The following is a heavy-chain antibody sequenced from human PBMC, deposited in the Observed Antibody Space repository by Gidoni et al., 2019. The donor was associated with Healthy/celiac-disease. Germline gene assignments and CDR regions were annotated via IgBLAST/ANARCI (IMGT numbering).Heavy chain of an antibody. CDR2: INAGNGNT. D-gene: IGHD1-26*01. J-gene: IGHJ4*02. CDR3: ARALEWELLSGIDY. V-gene: IGHV1-3*01. CDR1: GYTFTSYA. Sequence: QVQLVQSGAEVKKPGASVKVSCKASGYTFTSYAMHWVRQAPGQRLEWMGWINAGNGNTKYSQKFQGRVTITRDTSGSTAYMELSSLRSEDTAVYYWARALEWELLSGIDYWGQGTLVTVSS.